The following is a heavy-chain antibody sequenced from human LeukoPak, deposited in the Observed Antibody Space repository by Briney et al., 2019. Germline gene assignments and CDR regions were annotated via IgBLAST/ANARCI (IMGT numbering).Heavy chain of an antibody. CDR2: ITTGDGNT. D-gene: IGHD7-27*01. CDR1: GFTFSSYT. J-gene: IGHJ4*02. CDR3: AKDGGLWVSAHWGDS. Sequence: PGESLRLSCTASGFTFSSYTMSWVRQAPGKGLKWVSTITTGDGNTYYADSVKGRFTVSRGDSKNTLYLQMNSLRAEDTAVYYCAKDGGLWVSAHWGDSWGRGTLVTVSS. V-gene: IGHV3-23*01.